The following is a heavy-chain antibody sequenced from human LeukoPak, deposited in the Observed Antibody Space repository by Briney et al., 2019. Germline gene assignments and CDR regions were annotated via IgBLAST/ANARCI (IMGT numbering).Heavy chain of an antibody. CDR2: ISGSGAST. D-gene: IGHD2-15*01. V-gene: IGHV3-23*01. CDR1: GFTFSSYA. Sequence: QTGGSLRLSCAASGFTFSSYAMSWVRQAPGKGLEWVSAISGSGASTYYADSVKGRFTISRDNSKNTLYLQMNSLRAEDTAVYYCAKGRAVEVVAAFNCWGQGTVVTVSS. CDR3: AKGRAVEVVAAFNC. J-gene: IGHJ4*02.